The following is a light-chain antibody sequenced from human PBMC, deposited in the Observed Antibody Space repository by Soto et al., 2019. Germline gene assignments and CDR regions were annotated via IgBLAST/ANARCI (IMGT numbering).Light chain of an antibody. V-gene: IGKV1-17*01. CDR3: LQHNSYPKT. J-gene: IGKJ1*01. CDR1: QGIRDA. CDR2: AAS. Sequence: DIQMTQSPSSLSASVGDRVTITCRASQGIRDALGWYQQKPGKAPKRLIYAASSLQSGVPSRFSGSGSGTEFTLTISCLQPEDFATYYCLQHNSYPKTFGQGPKVEIK.